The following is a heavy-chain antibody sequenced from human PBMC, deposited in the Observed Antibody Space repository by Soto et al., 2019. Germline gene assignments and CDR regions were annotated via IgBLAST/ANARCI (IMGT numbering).Heavy chain of an antibody. CDR3: AREEEYTMIDSADDAFDS. V-gene: IGHV3-48*03. D-gene: IGHD3-22*01. CDR1: GFTFSSYE. J-gene: IGHJ3*02. Sequence: EVQLVESGGGLVQPGGSLRLSCAASGFTFSSYEMNWVRQAPGKGLEWVSYISSSGSTIYYADSVKGRFTISRDNAKNYMYLQMNSLRAGEKAFYYSAREEEYTMIDSADDAFDSWGQGTMFTVSS. CDR2: ISSSGSTI.